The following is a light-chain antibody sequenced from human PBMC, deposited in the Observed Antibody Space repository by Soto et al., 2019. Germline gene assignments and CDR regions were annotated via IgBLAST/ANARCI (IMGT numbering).Light chain of an antibody. CDR2: DTS. CDR1: QSVGGH. V-gene: IGKV3-11*01. Sequence: EILLTQSPDSLSLSPGDRATLSCRASQSVGGHLAWYQQRPGQAPRLLIFDTSVTATGIPARFSGSGSGTDLTLTITSLEPEDSAVYYCQQRHIWPLTFGGGTKVDIK. CDR3: QQRHIWPLT. J-gene: IGKJ4*01.